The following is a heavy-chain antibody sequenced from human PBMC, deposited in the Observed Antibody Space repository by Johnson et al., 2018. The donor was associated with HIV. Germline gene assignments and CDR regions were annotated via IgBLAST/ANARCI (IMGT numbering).Heavy chain of an antibody. D-gene: IGHD1-14*01. CDR2: INAGGDT. J-gene: IGHJ3*02. V-gene: IGHV3-66*01. CDR3: ARDDRPDGFDI. CDR1: GIIVTGNF. Sequence: MQLVESGGGLVQPGGSLRLSCAASGIIVTGNFMSWVRQAPGKGLEWFSVINAGGDTYYADSVKGRFTISRDRSKNTVSLQMNSLRVEDTAVYYCARDDRPDGFDIWGQGTMVTVSS.